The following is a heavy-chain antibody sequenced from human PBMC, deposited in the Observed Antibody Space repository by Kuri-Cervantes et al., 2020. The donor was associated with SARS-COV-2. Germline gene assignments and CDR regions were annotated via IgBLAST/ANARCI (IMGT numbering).Heavy chain of an antibody. CDR3: ARVPTVTTSGIDY. CDR2: IYYSGST. J-gene: IGHJ4*02. CDR1: GGSISSSSYY. Sequence: SETLSLTCTVSGGSISSSSYYWGWIRQPPGKGLEWIGSIYYSGSTYYNPSLKSRVTISVDTSKNQFPLKLSSVTAADTAVYYCARVPTVTTSGIDYWGQGTLVTVSS. V-gene: IGHV4-39*01. D-gene: IGHD4-17*01.